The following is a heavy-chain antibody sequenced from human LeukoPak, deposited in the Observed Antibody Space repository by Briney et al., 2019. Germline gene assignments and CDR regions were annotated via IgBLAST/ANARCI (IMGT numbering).Heavy chain of an antibody. V-gene: IGHV3-7*01. CDR2: IKQDGSEK. CDR3: ARTYYGSGSLNYYYYYYMDV. CDR1: GFTFSSYW. D-gene: IGHD3-10*01. J-gene: IGHJ6*03. Sequence: PGGSLRLSCAASGFTFSSYWMSWVRQAPGKGLEWVANIKQDGSEKYYVYSVKVRFTISRDNAKNSLYLQMNSLRAEDTAVYYCARTYYGSGSLNYYYYYYMDVWGKGTTVTVSS.